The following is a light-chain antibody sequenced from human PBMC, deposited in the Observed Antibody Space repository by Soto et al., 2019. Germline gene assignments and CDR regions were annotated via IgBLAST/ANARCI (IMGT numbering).Light chain of an antibody. J-gene: IGLJ2*01. V-gene: IGLV2-11*01. CDR2: DVS. Sequence: QSALTQPRSVSGSPGQSVTISCTGTSSDVGGYNYVSWYQQHPGKAPKLMIYDVSKRPSGVPDRFSGSKSGNTASLTISGLQAEDEADYYCCSYAGSGTFVFGGGTKVTVL. CDR1: SSDVGGYNY. CDR3: CSYAGSGTFV.